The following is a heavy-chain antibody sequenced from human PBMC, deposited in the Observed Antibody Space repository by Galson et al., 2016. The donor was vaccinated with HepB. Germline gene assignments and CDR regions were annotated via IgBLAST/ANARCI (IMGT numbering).Heavy chain of an antibody. D-gene: IGHD1-26*01. V-gene: IGHV4-39*01. CDR3: AKHILGGTYALGDN. CDR2: IYYSGHS. J-gene: IGHJ4*02. Sequence: SETLSLTCSVSGGSISSRSYYWGWIRQPPGKGLEWIGSIYYSGHSYYNPSLKSRVTISVDTSKNQFALKVISVSAADTAVYYCAKHILGGTYALGDNWGQGTLVTVSS. CDR1: GGSISSRSYY.